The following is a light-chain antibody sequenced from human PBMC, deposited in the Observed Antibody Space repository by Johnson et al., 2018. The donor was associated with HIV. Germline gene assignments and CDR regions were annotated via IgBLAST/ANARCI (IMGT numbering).Light chain of an antibody. J-gene: IGLJ1*01. CDR2: DNN. CDR1: SSNIGNNY. CDR3: GTWDSSLSAGGV. Sequence: QSVLTQPPSVSAAPGQKVTISCSGSSSNIGNNYVSWYQQFPGTAPKLLIYDNNKRPSGIPDRFAGSTSGTSATLGLTGLHHGDEADYYWGTWDSSLSAGGVFGTGTKVTVL. V-gene: IGLV1-51*01.